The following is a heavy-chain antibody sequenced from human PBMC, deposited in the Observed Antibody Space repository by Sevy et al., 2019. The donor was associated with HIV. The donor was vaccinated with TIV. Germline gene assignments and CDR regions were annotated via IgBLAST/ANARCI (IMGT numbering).Heavy chain of an antibody. CDR2: ITASGGST. D-gene: IGHD6-19*01. V-gene: IGHV3-23*01. Sequence: GGCLRLSCAASGITFSSYAMSWVRQAPGKGLEWVSAITASGGSTYYADSVKGRFTISRDNSRNTLYLQMNSLRAEDSAVYYCAKERPVAVAGYWGQGILVTVSS. CDR3: AKERPVAVAGY. CDR1: GITFSSYA. J-gene: IGHJ4*02.